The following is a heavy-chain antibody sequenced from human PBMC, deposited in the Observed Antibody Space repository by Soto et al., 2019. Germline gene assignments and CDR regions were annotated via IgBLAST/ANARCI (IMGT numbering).Heavy chain of an antibody. CDR3: VKDAGGGPYSTAWYEFDY. V-gene: IGHV3-23*01. D-gene: IGHD2-2*01. Sequence: PGGSLRLSCAASEFIFSSYAMSWVRQAPGKGPEWVAVISDTGGGTYYADSVKGRFTISRDNSKNTLYLQMNSLRAEDTGLYYCVKDAGGGPYSTAWYEFDYWGQGTQVTVS. CDR2: ISDTGGGT. J-gene: IGHJ4*02. CDR1: EFIFSSYA.